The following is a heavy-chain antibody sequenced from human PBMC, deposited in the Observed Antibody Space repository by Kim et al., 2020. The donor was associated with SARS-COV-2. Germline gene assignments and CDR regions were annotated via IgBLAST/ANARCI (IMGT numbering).Heavy chain of an antibody. CDR3: ATTGYSRDYFDH. CDR2: FYSGGDT. Sequence: GESLRLSCTASGFTVSTYYMSWVRQAPGKGLEWVSVFYSGGDTYYADSVRGRFTSSRDHSKNTLSLQMDSLRAEDTAVYFCATTGYSRDYFDHWGQGTLVIVSS. J-gene: IGHJ4*02. D-gene: IGHD2-15*01. V-gene: IGHV3-66*01. CDR1: GFTVSTYY.